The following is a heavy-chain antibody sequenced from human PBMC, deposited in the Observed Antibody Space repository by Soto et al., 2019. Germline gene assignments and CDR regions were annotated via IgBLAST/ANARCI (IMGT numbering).Heavy chain of an antibody. D-gene: IGHD4-17*01. J-gene: IGHJ4*02. CDR3: ARVLSGGDYGDYFDY. Sequence: ASLKVSCKASGYTFTGYYIHWVRQAPGQGLEWMGWINPNSGGKKYAQKFLGRVTMTRDTSISTAYMEVSRLRSDDTAVYYCARVLSGGDYGDYFDYWGQGTLVTVSS. CDR2: INPNSGGK. V-gene: IGHV1-2*02. CDR1: GYTFTGYY.